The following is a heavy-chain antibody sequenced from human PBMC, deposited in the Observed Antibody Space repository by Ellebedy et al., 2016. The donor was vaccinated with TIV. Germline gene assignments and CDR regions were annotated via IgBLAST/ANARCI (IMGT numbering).Heavy chain of an antibody. CDR1: GYTFTGYY. CDR2: INPNSGGT. CDR3: ARDRWKGITGTVGRS. Sequence: ASVKVSXKASGYTFTGYYMHWVRQAPGQGLEWMGWINPNSGGTNYAQKFQGRVTMTRDTSISTAYMELSRLRSDDTAVYYCARDRWKGITGTVGRSWGQGTLVTVSS. D-gene: IGHD1-20*01. V-gene: IGHV1-2*02. J-gene: IGHJ4*02.